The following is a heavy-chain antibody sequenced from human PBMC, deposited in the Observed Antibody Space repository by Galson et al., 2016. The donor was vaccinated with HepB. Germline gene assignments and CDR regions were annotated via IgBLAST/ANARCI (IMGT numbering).Heavy chain of an antibody. CDR1: GFTFSRYW. J-gene: IGHJ4*02. Sequence: SLRLSCAASGFTFSRYWMHWVRQAPGKGLVWVSRINSDGSSTTCADSVKGRFTISRDTAKNTLYLKMNSLRTEDTAVYYCARDPSRAIFDYGGDYWGQGTLVTVSS. CDR2: INSDGSST. CDR3: ARDPSRAIFDYGGDY. D-gene: IGHD4/OR15-4a*01. V-gene: IGHV3-74*01.